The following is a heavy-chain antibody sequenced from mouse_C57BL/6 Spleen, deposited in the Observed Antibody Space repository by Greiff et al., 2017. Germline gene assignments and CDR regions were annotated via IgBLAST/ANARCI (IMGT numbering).Heavy chain of an antibody. J-gene: IGHJ2*01. CDR1: GYTFTSYW. CDR2: IYPSDSET. Sequence: QVQLQQSGAELVRPGSSVKLSCKASGYTFTSYWMDWVKQRPGQGLEWIGNIYPSDSETHYNQKFKDKDTLTVDKSSSTAYMRLSSLTSEDSAVYYCARGGEKLDDWGQGTTLTVSS. V-gene: IGHV1-61*01. CDR3: ARGGEKLDD.